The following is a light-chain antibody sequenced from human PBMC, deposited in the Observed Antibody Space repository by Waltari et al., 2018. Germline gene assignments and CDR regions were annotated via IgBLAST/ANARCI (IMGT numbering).Light chain of an antibody. V-gene: IGLV2-14*01. CDR3: SSYTGSSTLV. CDR2: EVR. CDR1: SNDVGTYHY. J-gene: IGLJ2*01. Sequence: QSALTQPASVSGSPGQSITISCTGSSNDVGTYHYVSWYQQHPGKAPKLIIFEVRHRPAGVSNRLSASKSGNKTSLTISGLQTEDEADYYCSSYTGSSTLVFGGGTKVTVL.